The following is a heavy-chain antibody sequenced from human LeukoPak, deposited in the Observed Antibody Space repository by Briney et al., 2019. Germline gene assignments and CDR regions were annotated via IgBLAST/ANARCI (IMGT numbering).Heavy chain of an antibody. Sequence: PGGSLRLSCAASGFXFSSYTMVWVRQAPGKGLEWVSSIGVRTTSIYYAESVKGRFTISRDDAMNSLYLQMNSLRAEDTAVYYCARDEWKVIPAAAGSFDPWGQGTLVTVSS. CDR3: ARDEWKVIPAAAGSFDP. D-gene: IGHD2-2*01. CDR1: GFXFSSYT. J-gene: IGHJ5*02. CDR2: IGVRTTSI. V-gene: IGHV3-21*06.